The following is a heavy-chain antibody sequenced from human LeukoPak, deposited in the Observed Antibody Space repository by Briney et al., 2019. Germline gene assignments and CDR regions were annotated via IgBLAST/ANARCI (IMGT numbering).Heavy chain of an antibody. Sequence: SVKVSCKASGGTFSSYAISWVRQAPGQGLEWMGGIIPIFGTANYAQKFQGRVTITADESTSTAYMELSSLGSEDTAVYYCARGLTGGDIVVVPAATHGTFDIWGQGTMVTVSS. CDR1: GGTFSSYA. D-gene: IGHD2-2*01. CDR2: IIPIFGTA. J-gene: IGHJ3*02. V-gene: IGHV1-69*13. CDR3: ARGLTGGDIVVVPAATHGTFDI.